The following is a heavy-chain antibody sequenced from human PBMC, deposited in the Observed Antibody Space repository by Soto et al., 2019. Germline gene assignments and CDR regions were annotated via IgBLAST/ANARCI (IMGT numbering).Heavy chain of an antibody. V-gene: IGHV6-1*01. Sequence: SQTLSLTCDISGESVSSNRAAWNLIRQSPSRGLEWLGRTYYRSKWYNDYAVSVKSRITINPDTSKNQFSLQLNSVTPEDTAVYYCARVRRDGYNYVFDYWGQGTLVTVYS. J-gene: IGHJ4*02. D-gene: IGHD5-12*01. CDR3: ARVRRDGYNYVFDY. CDR2: TYYRSKWYN. CDR1: GESVSSNRAA.